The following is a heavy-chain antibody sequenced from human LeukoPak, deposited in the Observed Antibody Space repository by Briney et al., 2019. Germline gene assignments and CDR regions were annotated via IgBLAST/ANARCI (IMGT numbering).Heavy chain of an antibody. D-gene: IGHD4-23*01. CDR3: ARDDGIGGPFDY. J-gene: IGHJ4*02. Sequence: AGGSLRLSCAVSGFTVSTNYMNWVRQAPWKGLEWVSLFYSGGSTNYADSVKGRFTNSRDNSKNTLYLQMNSLRAEDTAVYYCARDDGIGGPFDYWGQGTLVTVSS. V-gene: IGHV3-53*01. CDR1: GFTVSTNY. CDR2: FYSGGST.